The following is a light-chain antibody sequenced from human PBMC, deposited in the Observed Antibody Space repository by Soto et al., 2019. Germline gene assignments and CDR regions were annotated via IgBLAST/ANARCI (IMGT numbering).Light chain of an antibody. CDR3: ETWDTSLSAGV. CDR2: END. Sequence: QSALTQPPSVSAAPGQKVTISCSGGSSNIGNHYVAWYQQFPGTTPRLLIYENDKRPSGVPDRFSGSKSGTSATLGITGLQTGDEADYYCETWDTSLSAGVFGGGTKVTVL. J-gene: IGLJ3*02. V-gene: IGLV1-51*02. CDR1: SSNIGNHY.